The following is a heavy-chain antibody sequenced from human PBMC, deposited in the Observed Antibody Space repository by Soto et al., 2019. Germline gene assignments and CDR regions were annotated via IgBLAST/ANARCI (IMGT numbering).Heavy chain of an antibody. D-gene: IGHD6-6*01. CDR1: GYSFTSYW. V-gene: IGHV5-10-1*01. CDR3: ARHGVRYSSSSSIGTNWFDP. J-gene: IGHJ5*02. CDR2: IDPSDSYT. Sequence: PGESLKISCKGSGYSFTSYWISWVRQMPGKGLEWMGRIDPSDSYTNYSPSFQGHATISADKSISTAYLQWSSLKASDTAMYYCARHGVRYSSSSSIGTNWFDPWGQGTLVTVSS.